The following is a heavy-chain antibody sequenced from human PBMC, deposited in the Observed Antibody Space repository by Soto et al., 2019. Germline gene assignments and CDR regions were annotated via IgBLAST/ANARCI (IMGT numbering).Heavy chain of an antibody. CDR2: IHHSGLT. D-gene: IGHD2-8*01. Sequence: QVQLQESGPGLVKPSQSLSLTCTVSGDSISSIDYYWSWIRHLPGKGLEWIGYIHHSGLTYYNPSLKSRLHLSVDTPKNQLSLNLNSVTAADTAVYYCAGKPNALYYFDYWGQGALVTVSS. CDR1: GDSISSIDYY. CDR3: AGKPNALYYFDY. J-gene: IGHJ4*02. V-gene: IGHV4-31*03.